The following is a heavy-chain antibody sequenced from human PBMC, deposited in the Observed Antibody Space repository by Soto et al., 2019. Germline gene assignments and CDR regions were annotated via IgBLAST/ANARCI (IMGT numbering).Heavy chain of an antibody. CDR2: IYPRDSDT. Sequence: CQGPGYKFASYWIGWVRQMPGKGLEWMGIIYPRDSDTRYSPSFHGQVTISADKSISTAYLQWSSLKASDTAMYYCATQRDVSGSAAFDIWGQGTMVTVSS. D-gene: IGHD3-10*01. J-gene: IGHJ3*02. CDR3: ATQRDVSGSAAFDI. CDR1: GYKFASYW. V-gene: IGHV5-51*01.